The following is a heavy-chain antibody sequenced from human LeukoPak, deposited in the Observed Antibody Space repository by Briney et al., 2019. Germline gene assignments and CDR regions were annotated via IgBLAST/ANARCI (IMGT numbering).Heavy chain of an antibody. Sequence: SETLSLNCAVYGGSFSAYYWTWLRQTPGNGRKWIREMNPSGSTNHNPSLKSRVTISVDTSKNQLSLKLSSVTAAETAVYYCARGRQDVTMILVVMTAVSYYLDVWGKGTTVTVS. CDR3: ARGRQDVTMILVVMTAVSYYLDV. J-gene: IGHJ6*03. CDR2: MNPSGST. D-gene: IGHD3-22*01. CDR1: GGSFSAYY. V-gene: IGHV4-34*01.